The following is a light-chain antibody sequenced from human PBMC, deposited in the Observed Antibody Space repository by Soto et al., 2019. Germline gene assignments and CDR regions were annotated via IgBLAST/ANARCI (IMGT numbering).Light chain of an antibody. CDR1: QSVLYSSNNKNY. CDR2: WAS. J-gene: IGKJ3*01. Sequence: DIVMTQSPDSLAVSLGERATINCKSSQSVLYSSNNKNYLAWYQQKPGQPPKLLIYWASTRESGVPDRFSGRGSGTDFPPTNSSLQAEDVAVYCCQPYYSTPPVTFGPGTKVDIK. V-gene: IGKV4-1*01. CDR3: QPYYSTPPVT.